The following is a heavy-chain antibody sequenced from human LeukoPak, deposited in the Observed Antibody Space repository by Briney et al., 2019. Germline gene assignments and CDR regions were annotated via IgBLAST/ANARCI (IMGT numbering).Heavy chain of an antibody. CDR1: GGSISSDY. D-gene: IGHD3-16*01. CDR3: ARLADLTTGGITYHSLDP. V-gene: IGHV4-59*08. CDR2: INYSGDT. Sequence: KPSETLSLTRTVSGGSISSDYWTWVRQPPGKRPEWIAYINYSGDTNYSPSLKSRVTISIDTSKNQFSLRLSSVTAADTAVYYCARLADLTTGGITYHSLDPWGQGTLVTVSS. J-gene: IGHJ5*02.